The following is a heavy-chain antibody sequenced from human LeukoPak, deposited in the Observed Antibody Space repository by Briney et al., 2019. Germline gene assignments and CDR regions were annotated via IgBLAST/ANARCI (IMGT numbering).Heavy chain of an antibody. Sequence: SGTLSLTCAVSGGSISSSNWWSWVRQPPGKGLEWIGEIYHSGSTYYNPSLKSRVTMSVDTSKNQFSLKLSSVTAVDTAVYYCARLMTTVTTNWFDPWGQGTLVTVSS. D-gene: IGHD4-17*01. J-gene: IGHJ5*02. CDR2: IYHSGST. CDR1: GGSISSSNW. V-gene: IGHV4-4*02. CDR3: ARLMTTVTTNWFDP.